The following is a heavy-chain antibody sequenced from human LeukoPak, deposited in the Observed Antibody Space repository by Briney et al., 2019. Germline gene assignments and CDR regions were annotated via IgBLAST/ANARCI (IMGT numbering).Heavy chain of an antibody. D-gene: IGHD3-22*01. CDR1: GFTVSSNY. J-gene: IGHJ4*02. Sequence: GGSLRLSCAASGFTVSSNYMSWVRQAPGKGLEWVSVIYSDGTTYYADSVKGRFTISRDNSKNTLYLQMNSLRAEDTAVYYCARAGRETSGYNFFDYWGKGTLVTVSS. V-gene: IGHV3-53*01. CDR3: ARAGRETSGYNFFDY. CDR2: IYSDGTT.